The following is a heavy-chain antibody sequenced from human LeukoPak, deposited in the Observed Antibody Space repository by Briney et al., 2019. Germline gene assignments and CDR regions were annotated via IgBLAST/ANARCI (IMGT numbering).Heavy chain of an antibody. CDR1: GGSISSSSYY. CDR2: IYYSGST. V-gene: IGHV4-39*01. Sequence: SETLSLTCTVSGGSISSSSYYWGWIRQPPGKGLEWIGSIYYSGSTYYNPSLKSRVTISVDLSKNQFSLKLSSVTAADTAVYYCATQSSGYSYGDEFDYWGQGTLVTVSS. CDR3: ATQSSGYSYGDEFDY. J-gene: IGHJ4*02. D-gene: IGHD5-18*01.